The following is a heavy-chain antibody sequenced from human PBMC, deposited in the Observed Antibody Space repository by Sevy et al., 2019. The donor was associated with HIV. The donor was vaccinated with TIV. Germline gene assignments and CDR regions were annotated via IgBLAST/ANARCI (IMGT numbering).Heavy chain of an antibody. CDR1: GGSISSSSYY. CDR3: ARKGGGIYGTYYYDSSGYSYFDY. CDR2: IYYSGST. V-gene: IGHV4-39*01. Sequence: SETLSLTCTVSGGSISSSSYYWGWIRQPPGKGLEWIGSIYYSGSTYYNPSLKSRVTISVDTSKNQFSLKLSSVTAPETVVHYCARKGGGIYGTYYYDSSGYSYFDYWGQGTLVTVSS. D-gene: IGHD3-22*01. J-gene: IGHJ4*02.